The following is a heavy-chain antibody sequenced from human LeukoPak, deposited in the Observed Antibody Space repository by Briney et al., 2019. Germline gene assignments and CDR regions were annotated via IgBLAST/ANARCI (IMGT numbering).Heavy chain of an antibody. CDR1: GFTFSNYA. D-gene: IGHD1-1*01. CDR2: ISASGDSP. J-gene: IGHJ4*02. CDR3: AKVYNWNYQLSDY. V-gene: IGHV3-23*01. Sequence: GGSLRLSCATFGFTFSNYAMNWVRQAPGKGLELVSGISASGDSPYYADSVKGRFTISRDNSKNTLYLQMNSLRAEDTAVYYCAKVYNWNYQLSDYWGQGTLVTVSS.